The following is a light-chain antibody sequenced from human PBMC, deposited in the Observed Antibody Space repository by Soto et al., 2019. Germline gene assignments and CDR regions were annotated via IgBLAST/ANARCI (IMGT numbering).Light chain of an antibody. Sequence: DIVMTQSPLSLPVTPGEPASISCGSSQSPLHSNGYNYLDWYLQKPGQSPQLLIYLGSNRASGVPDRFSGSGSGTDFTLKISRVEAEDVGVYYCMQALQTPYTFGQGTKLEIK. V-gene: IGKV2-28*01. CDR2: LGS. CDR3: MQALQTPYT. J-gene: IGKJ2*01. CDR1: QSPLHSNGYNY.